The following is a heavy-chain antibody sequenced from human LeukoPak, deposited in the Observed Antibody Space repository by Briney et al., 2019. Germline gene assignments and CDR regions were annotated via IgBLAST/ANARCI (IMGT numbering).Heavy chain of an antibody. CDR3: ARHGYKYDCDH. CDR1: GFPLSNHW. D-gene: IGHD5-18*01. Sequence: PGGPLRHSCAASGFPLSNHWMTWLRQARGKGLDWWANINDDGIDKYYAESVKGRFTISRDNAKNSLFLQMNSLRVDDTAEYYWARHGYKYDCDHWGQGTLVSVSS. V-gene: IGHV3-7*01. J-gene: IGHJ4*02. CDR2: INDDGIDK.